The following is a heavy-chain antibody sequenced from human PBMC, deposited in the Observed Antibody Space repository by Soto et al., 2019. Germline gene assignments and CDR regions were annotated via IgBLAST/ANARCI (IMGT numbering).Heavy chain of an antibody. CDR2: ISSSSSTI. CDR3: ARDVRPYYFDY. D-gene: IGHD3-10*02. V-gene: IGHV3-48*01. Sequence: EVQLVESGGGLVQPGGSLRLSCAASGFTFSSYSMNWVRQAPGKGLEWVSYISSSSSTIYYADSVKGRFTISRDNAKNSLYLQMNSRRAEDTAVYYCARDVRPYYFDYWGQGSLVTVSS. J-gene: IGHJ4*02. CDR1: GFTFSSYS.